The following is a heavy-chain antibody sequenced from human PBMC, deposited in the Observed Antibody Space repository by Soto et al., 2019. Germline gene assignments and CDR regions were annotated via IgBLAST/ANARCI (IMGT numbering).Heavy chain of an antibody. CDR3: ARDSRGQFGAYYYYGMDV. D-gene: IGHD3-16*01. V-gene: IGHV1-69*06. CDR2: LIPIFGTA. Sequence: QVQLVQSGAEVKKPGSSVKVSCKASGGTFSSYAISWVRQAPGQGLEWMGGLIPIFGTANYAQKFQGRVTITADKSTSTAYMELSSLRSEDTAVYYWARDSRGQFGAYYYYGMDVWGQGTTFTVSS. CDR1: GGTFSSYA. J-gene: IGHJ6*02.